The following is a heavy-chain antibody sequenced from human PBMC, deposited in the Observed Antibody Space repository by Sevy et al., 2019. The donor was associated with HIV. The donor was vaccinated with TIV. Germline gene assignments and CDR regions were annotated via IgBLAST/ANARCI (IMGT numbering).Heavy chain of an antibody. J-gene: IGHJ4*02. CDR1: GYTFTSYG. Sequence: PSVKVSCKASGYTFTSYGISWARQAPGQGLEWMGWISVYNGNTNYAQTLQARVTMTTDTSTSTAYMELRSLRSDDTAVYYCARAGYYSGFYDILTGLDYWGQGTLVTVSS. V-gene: IGHV1-18*01. CDR3: ARAGYYSGFYDILTGLDY. CDR2: ISVYNGNT. D-gene: IGHD3-9*01.